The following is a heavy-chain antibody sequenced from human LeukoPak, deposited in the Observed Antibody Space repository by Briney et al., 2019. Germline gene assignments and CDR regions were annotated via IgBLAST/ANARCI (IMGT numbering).Heavy chain of an antibody. V-gene: IGHV4-39*07. Sequence: PSETLSLTCTVSGGSIRSTSYYWGWIRQPPGKGLEWIGSIYYSGSTYYNPSLKSRITISVDTSKNKFSLKLTSVTAADTAIYYCARVTGSYYFYYYMDVWGKGTTVTVSS. D-gene: IGHD3-10*01. CDR1: GGSIRSTSYY. CDR2: IYYSGST. J-gene: IGHJ6*03. CDR3: ARVTGSYYFYYYMDV.